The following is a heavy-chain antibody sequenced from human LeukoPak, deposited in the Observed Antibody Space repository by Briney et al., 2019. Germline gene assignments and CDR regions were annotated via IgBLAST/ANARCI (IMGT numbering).Heavy chain of an antibody. CDR1: GGSFSYYY. D-gene: IGHD2-21*02. V-gene: IGHV4-34*01. CDR2: INHSGST. J-gene: IGHJ4*02. Sequence: KTSETLSLTCAIYGGSFSYYYWSWIRQPTEKGLEWIGEINHSGSTNYNPSLKSRVTISVDTSKNQFSLKLTSVTAAGTAVYYCARGGFYCGDDCYVDNWGQGTLVTVSS. CDR3: ARGGFYCGDDCYVDN.